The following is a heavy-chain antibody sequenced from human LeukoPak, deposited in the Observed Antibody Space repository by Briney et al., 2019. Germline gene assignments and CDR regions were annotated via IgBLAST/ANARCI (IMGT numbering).Heavy chain of an antibody. CDR2: IKSDGST. Sequence: PGGSLRLSCAASGFTFSSYWMHWVRQTPRKGLVWVSRIKSDGSTIYADSVKGRFTISRDNGRKTLYLQMNSLRVEDTAMYYCASAVTYFYGSVTHDWFDPWGQGTLVTVSA. D-gene: IGHD3-10*01. CDR1: GFTFSSYW. CDR3: ASAVTYFYGSVTHDWFDP. V-gene: IGHV3-74*01. J-gene: IGHJ5*02.